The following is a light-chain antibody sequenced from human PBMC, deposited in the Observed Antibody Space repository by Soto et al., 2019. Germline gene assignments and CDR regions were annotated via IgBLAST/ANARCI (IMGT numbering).Light chain of an antibody. Sequence: SVLTQHASVARYPGHSITSSCTVTSSDLSAYNYVAWCQQHPGKGPKLMIYDVSTRPSGFSSRFSGSKSGNTASLTISVLRAEDEADYFCSSNTSSSTYVFGTG. CDR3: SSNTSSSTYV. CDR2: DVS. CDR1: SSDLSAYNY. J-gene: IGLJ1*01. V-gene: IGLV2-14*01.